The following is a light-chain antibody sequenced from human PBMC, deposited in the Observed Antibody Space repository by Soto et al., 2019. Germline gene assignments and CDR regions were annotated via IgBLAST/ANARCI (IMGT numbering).Light chain of an antibody. CDR2: DAS. CDR1: QSVSSN. J-gene: IGKJ4*01. Sequence: EIVMTQSPATLSVSPGERATLSCRASQSVSSNLAWYQQKPGQAPRLLIYDASTRATGIPARFSGSGSGTEFTLTISSLQSEDFAVYYCQQYNNCPLTFGGGTKVEIK. CDR3: QQYNNCPLT. V-gene: IGKV3-15*01.